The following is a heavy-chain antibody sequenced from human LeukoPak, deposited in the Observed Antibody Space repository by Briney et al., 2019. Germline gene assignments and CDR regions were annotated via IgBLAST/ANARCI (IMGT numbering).Heavy chain of an antibody. D-gene: IGHD3-16*02. CDR3: ATLGGMDV. CDR2: INPSGGST. Sequence: ASVTVSCKASGYTFTSYYFHWVRQAPGQGLEWMGMINPSGGSTSSAQKFQGRVTMTRDTSTSTVYMELSSLRSEDTAVYYCATLGGMDVWGQGTTVSVSS. CDR1: GYTFTSYY. V-gene: IGHV1-46*01. J-gene: IGHJ6*02.